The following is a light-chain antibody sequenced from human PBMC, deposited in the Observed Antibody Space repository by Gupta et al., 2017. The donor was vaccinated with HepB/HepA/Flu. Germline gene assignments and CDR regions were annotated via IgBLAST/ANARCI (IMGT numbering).Light chain of an antibody. J-gene: IGKJ1*01. CDR2: LGS. Sequence: DIVMTQSPLSLPVTPGEPASISCRSSQSLLHSNGYNYLDWYLQKPGQSPQLLIYLGSNQASGVPDRFSGSGSGTDFTLKISRVEAEDVGVYYCVQALQTPTFGQGTKVEIK. CDR3: VQALQTPT. CDR1: QSLLHSNGYNY. V-gene: IGKV2-28*01.